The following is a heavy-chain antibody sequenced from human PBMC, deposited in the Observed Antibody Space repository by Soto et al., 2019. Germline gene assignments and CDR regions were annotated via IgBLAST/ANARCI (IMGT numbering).Heavy chain of an antibody. J-gene: IGHJ6*03. V-gene: IGHV4-59*08. D-gene: IGHD3-16*01. CDR3: ARHGRLGIHRPYYYYYYMDV. CDR1: GGSISSYY. Sequence: SQTLSLTCTVSGGSISSYYWSWIRQPPGKGLEWIGYIYYSGSTNYNPSLKSRVTISVDTSKNQFSLKLSSVTAADTAVYYCARHGRLGIHRPYYYYYYMDVWGKGTTVTVSS. CDR2: IYYSGST.